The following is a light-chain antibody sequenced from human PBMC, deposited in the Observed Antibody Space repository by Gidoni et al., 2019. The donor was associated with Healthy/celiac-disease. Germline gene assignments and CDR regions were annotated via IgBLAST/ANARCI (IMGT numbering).Light chain of an antibody. CDR2: GAS. Sequence: THSLSPGERTTPTCRASQRVSSSYLAWYQQKVGQAPRLLIYGASSRATGIPDRVSGSGSGTDFTLTISRLEPEDFAVYYCHQYGSSPRTFGQGTKVEIK. V-gene: IGKV3-20*01. CDR3: HQYGSSPRT. CDR1: QRVSSSY. J-gene: IGKJ1*01.